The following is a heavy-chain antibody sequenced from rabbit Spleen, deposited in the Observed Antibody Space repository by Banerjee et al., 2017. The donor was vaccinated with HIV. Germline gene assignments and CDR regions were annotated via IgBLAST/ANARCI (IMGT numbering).Heavy chain of an antibody. J-gene: IGHJ6*01. CDR2: IDTGSRDFT. Sequence: EESGGDLVKPEGSLTLTCTASGFSFSGSYWICWVRQAPGKGLEWIACIDTGSRDFTYYASWAKGRFTISKTSSTTVTLQMTSLTVADTATYFCARDTGTSFSTYGMDLWGPGTLVTVS. CDR3: ARDTGTSFSTYGMDL. CDR1: GFSFSGSYW. V-gene: IGHV1S45*01. D-gene: IGHD8-1*01.